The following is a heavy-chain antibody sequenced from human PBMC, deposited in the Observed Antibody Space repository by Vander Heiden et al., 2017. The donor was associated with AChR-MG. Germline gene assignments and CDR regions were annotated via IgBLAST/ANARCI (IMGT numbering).Heavy chain of an antibody. CDR1: GYSISNYY. CDR2: IRYSGNT. J-gene: IGHJ3*01. CDR3: ASPQIDFAFDV. Sequence: VQLQESGPGLVQPSETLSRKCIVSGYSISNYYWGWIRQPPGKGLEWSGHIRYSGNTYDSPSLASRVTISLDRSKNWFSVKMTSVTAADTAVYYGASPQIDFAFDVWGKGTVVTVSS. V-gene: IGHV4-38-2*02.